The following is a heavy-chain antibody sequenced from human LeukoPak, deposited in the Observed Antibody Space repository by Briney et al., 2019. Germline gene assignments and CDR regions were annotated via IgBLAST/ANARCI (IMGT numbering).Heavy chain of an antibody. CDR2: FDPEDGET. CDR1: GYTFTSYG. Sequence: ASVKVSCTASGYTFTSYGISWVRQAPGKGLEWMGGFDPEDGETIYAQKFQGRVTMTEDTSTDTAYMELSSLRSEDTAVYYCATSFIYSGSFSYDAFDIWGQGTMVTVSS. V-gene: IGHV1-24*01. D-gene: IGHD1-26*01. CDR3: ATSFIYSGSFSYDAFDI. J-gene: IGHJ3*02.